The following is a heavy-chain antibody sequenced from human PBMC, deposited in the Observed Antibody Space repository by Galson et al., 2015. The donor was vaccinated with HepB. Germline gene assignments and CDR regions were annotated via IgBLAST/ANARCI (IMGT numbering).Heavy chain of an antibody. CDR2: IKQDGSEK. Sequence: SLRLSCAASGFTFSSYWMSWVRQAPGKGLEWVANIKQDGSEKYYVDSVKGRFTISRDNAKNSLYLQMNSLRAEDTAVYYCARGGEITMVRGVIGYFDYWGQGTLVTVSS. V-gene: IGHV3-7*03. D-gene: IGHD3-10*01. CDR1: GFTFSSYW. CDR3: ARGGEITMVRGVIGYFDY. J-gene: IGHJ4*02.